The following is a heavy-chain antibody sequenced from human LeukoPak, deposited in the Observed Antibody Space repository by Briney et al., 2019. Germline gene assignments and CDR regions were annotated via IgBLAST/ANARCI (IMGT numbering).Heavy chain of an antibody. D-gene: IGHD1-26*01. Sequence: ASVKVSFKASGYTFTSHPITWVRQAPGQGLEWMGWISTYNGNTHYPQRFQDRVTMTTDTSTSTAYMEVRSLTSDDTAVYYCARDGSSGSYADYWGQGTLVTVSS. V-gene: IGHV1-18*01. CDR1: GYTFTSHP. J-gene: IGHJ4*02. CDR3: ARDGSSGSYADY. CDR2: ISTYNGNT.